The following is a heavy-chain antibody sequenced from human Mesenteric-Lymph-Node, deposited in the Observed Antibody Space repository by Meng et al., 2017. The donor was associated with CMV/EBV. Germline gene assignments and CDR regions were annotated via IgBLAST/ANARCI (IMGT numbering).Heavy chain of an antibody. CDR3: ATAPIYQLPDY. CDR2: INDGGSA. D-gene: IGHD2-2*01. J-gene: IGHJ4*02. Sequence: SETLSLTCAIYDGAFTNYYWSWIRQPPGKGLEWIGEINDGGSATYNPSLKSRVTISVDTSKSQFSLKVRSVTAADTAVYYCATAPIYQLPDYWGQGTLVTVSS. V-gene: IGHV4-34*01. CDR1: DGAFTNYY.